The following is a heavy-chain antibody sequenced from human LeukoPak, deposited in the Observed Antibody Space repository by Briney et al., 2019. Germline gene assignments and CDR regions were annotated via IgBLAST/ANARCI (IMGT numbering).Heavy chain of an antibody. J-gene: IGHJ6*03. CDR3: ASGSGSYRTPYYYMDV. V-gene: IGHV3-53*01. CDR2: IYSGGST. D-gene: IGHD3-10*01. CDR1: GFTVSSNY. Sequence: GGSLRLSCAASGFTVSSNYMSWVRQAPGKGLEWVSFIYSGGSTYYADSVKGRFTISRDNSKNTLYLQMNGLRAEDTAVYYCASGSGSYRTPYYYMDVWGTGTTVTVSS.